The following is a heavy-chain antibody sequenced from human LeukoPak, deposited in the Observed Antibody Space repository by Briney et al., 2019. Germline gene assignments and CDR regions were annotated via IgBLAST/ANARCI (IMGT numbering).Heavy chain of an antibody. CDR3: ARHIQGANVCDC. CDR2: ISYSGST. D-gene: IGHD2-21*01. Sequence: SETLSLTCTVSGGSISSSNYYWGWIRQPPGKGLEWIGTISYSGSTYYNPSLKSRITISVDTSKNQFSLRLSSVTAADTSLYYCARHIQGANVCDCWGQGTLVTVPS. V-gene: IGHV4-39*01. J-gene: IGHJ4*02. CDR1: GGSISSSNYY.